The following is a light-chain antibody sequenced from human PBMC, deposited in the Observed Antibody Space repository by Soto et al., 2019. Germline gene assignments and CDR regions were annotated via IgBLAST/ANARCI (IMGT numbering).Light chain of an antibody. J-gene: IGLJ1*01. CDR1: SSDVGGYNY. Sequence: QSVLTQPASVSGSPGQSIAISCIGSSSDVGGYNYVSWHQQHPGKAPQVVIYDVSNRPSGVSDRFSGSKSGNTASLTISGLQAEDEADYYCSSYTSSSTYVFGTGTKVTVL. V-gene: IGLV2-14*01. CDR3: SSYTSSSTYV. CDR2: DVS.